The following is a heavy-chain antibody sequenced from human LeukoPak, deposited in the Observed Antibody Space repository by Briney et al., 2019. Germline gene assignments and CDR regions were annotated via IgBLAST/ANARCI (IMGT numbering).Heavy chain of an antibody. Sequence: SETLSLTCTVSGGSISSYYWSWIRQPPGKGLEWIGYIYYSGSTNYNPSLKSRVTISVDTSKNQFSLKLSSVTAADAAVYYCATNYDSSGYYVRRGAFDIWGQGTMVTVSS. CDR2: IYYSGST. J-gene: IGHJ3*02. D-gene: IGHD3-22*01. CDR3: ATNYDSSGYYVRRGAFDI. CDR1: GGSISSYY. V-gene: IGHV4-59*01.